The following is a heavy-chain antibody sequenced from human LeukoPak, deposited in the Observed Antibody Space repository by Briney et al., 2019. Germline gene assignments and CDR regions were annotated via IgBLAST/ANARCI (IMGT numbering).Heavy chain of an antibody. Sequence: GGSLRLSCAASGFTFSSYSMNWVRQAPGKGLEWVSYISSSSSTIYYADSVKGRFTISRDNAKNSLYLQMNSLRAEDTAVYYCARLRRVVVPAAHAFDIWGQGTMVTVSS. J-gene: IGHJ3*02. D-gene: IGHD2-2*01. CDR3: ARLRRVVVPAAHAFDI. V-gene: IGHV3-48*01. CDR1: GFTFSSYS. CDR2: ISSSSSTI.